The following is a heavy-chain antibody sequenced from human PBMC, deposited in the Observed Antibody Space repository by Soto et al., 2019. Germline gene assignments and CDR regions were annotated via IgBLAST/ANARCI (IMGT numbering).Heavy chain of an antibody. D-gene: IGHD3-22*01. CDR2: IIPILGIA. J-gene: IGHJ6*02. Sequence: SVKVSCKASGGTFSSYTISWVRQAPGQGLEWMGRIIPILGIANYAQKFQGRVTITADKSTSTAYMELSSLRSEDTAVYYCARDLYYDSSGYYYYYYGMDVWGQGTTVTVSS. V-gene: IGHV1-69*04. CDR3: ARDLYYDSSGYYYYYYGMDV. CDR1: GGTFSSYT.